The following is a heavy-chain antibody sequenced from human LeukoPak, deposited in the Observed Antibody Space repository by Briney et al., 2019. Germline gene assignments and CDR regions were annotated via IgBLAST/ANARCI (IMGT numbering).Heavy chain of an antibody. CDR3: ARGNLQNEGFDY. V-gene: IGHV1-8*01. D-gene: IGHD1-1*01. Sequence: GASVKVSCKASGYTFTSYDINWVRQATGQGLEWMGWMNPNGGNTGYAQKFQGRVTMTRNTSISTAYMELSSLRSEDTAVYYCARGNLQNEGFDYWGQGTLVTVSS. CDR1: GYTFTSYD. CDR2: MNPNGGNT. J-gene: IGHJ4*02.